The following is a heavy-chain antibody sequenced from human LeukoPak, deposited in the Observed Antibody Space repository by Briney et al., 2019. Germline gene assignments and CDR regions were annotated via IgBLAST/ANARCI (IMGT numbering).Heavy chain of an antibody. J-gene: IGHJ4*02. CDR2: INPNSGDT. D-gene: IGHD2-2*01. Sequence: ASVKVSCKASGYTFTGYYIHWVRQAPGQGLEWMGRINPNSGDTNYAQKFQGRVTMTRDTSISTAYIQLSRLRSDDTAVYFCATDYHFPLWGQGTLVSVCS. CDR3: ATDYHFPL. V-gene: IGHV1-2*02. CDR1: GYTFTGYY.